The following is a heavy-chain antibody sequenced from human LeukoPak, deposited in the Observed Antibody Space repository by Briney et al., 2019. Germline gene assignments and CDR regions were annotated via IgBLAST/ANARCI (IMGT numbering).Heavy chain of an antibody. Sequence: GGSLRLSCAASGFTFSSYWMHWVRQAPGKGLAWVSRINSDGSSTSYADSVKGRFTISRDNAKNTLYLQMNSLRAEDTAVYYCARDRSGLDDYWGQGTLVTVSS. D-gene: IGHD1-26*01. CDR2: INSDGSST. CDR3: ARDRSGLDDY. CDR1: GFTFSSYW. J-gene: IGHJ4*02. V-gene: IGHV3-74*01.